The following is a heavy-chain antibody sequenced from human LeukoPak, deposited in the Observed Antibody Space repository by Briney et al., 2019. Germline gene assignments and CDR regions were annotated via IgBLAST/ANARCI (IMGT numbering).Heavy chain of an antibody. CDR3: ARGIRAVVPARIYYFDY. V-gene: IGHV6-1*01. CDR2: TYYRSKWYN. J-gene: IGHJ4*02. CDR1: GDSVSSNSAA. D-gene: IGHD2-2*01. Sequence: SQTLSLTCAISGDSVSSNSAAWNWIRQSPSRGLEWLGRTYYRSKWYNDYAVSVKSRITINPDTSKNQFSLQLNSVTPEDTAVYYCARGIRAVVPARIYYFDYWGQGTLVTVSS.